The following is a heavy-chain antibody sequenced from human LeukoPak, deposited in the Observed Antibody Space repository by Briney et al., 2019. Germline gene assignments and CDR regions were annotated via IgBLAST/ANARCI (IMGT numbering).Heavy chain of an antibody. CDR1: GGSISSYY. CDR2: IYTSGNT. CDR3: ARGPSGASGHDY. D-gene: IGHD3-10*01. J-gene: IGHJ4*02. Sequence: SETLSLTCTVSGGSISSYYWSWLRQPAGKGLEWIGRIYTSGNTNYNPSLKSRVTMSVDTSKNQFSLKVSSVTAADTAVYYCARGPSGASGHDYWGQGTLVTVSS. V-gene: IGHV4-4*07.